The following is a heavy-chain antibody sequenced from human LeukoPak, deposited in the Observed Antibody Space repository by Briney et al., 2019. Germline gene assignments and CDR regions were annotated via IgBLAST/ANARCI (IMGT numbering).Heavy chain of an antibody. CDR1: GFTPSSYA. V-gene: IGHV3-23*01. CDR3: AKSYGGSWSPFFVY. CDR2: ITDSGGST. Sequence: GGSLGLSCAPPGFTPSSYAMSWVRPAPGKGLERVSAITDSGGSTYYADSAKGRFTISRDNSKNTLYLQMNSLRAEDTAVYYCAKSYGGSWSPFFVYCGQGALVTVSS. D-gene: IGHD1-26*01. J-gene: IGHJ4*02.